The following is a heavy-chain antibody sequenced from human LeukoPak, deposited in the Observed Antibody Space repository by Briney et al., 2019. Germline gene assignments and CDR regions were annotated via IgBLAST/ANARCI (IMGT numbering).Heavy chain of an antibody. D-gene: IGHD3-22*01. J-gene: IGHJ4*02. V-gene: IGHV1-69*13. CDR2: IIPIFGTA. CDR3: ARDGDYYDSSGYYSYFDY. Sequence: XSVKVSCKASGGTFSSYAISWVRQAPGQGLEWMGGIIPIFGTANDAQKFQGRVTITADESTSTAYMELSSLRSEDTAVYYCARDGDYYDSSGYYSYFDYWGQGTLVTVSS. CDR1: GGTFSSYA.